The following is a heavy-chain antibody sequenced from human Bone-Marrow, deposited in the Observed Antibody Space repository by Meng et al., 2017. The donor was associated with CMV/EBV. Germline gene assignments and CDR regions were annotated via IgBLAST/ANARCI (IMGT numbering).Heavy chain of an antibody. V-gene: IGHV3-43*01. J-gene: IGHJ6*02. Sequence: GESLKISCADSGFTFDDYTMHWVRQAPGKGLEWVSLISWDGGSTYYADSVKGRFTISRDNSKNSLYLQMNSLRTEDTALYYCAKDSTGVYCSSTSCYKGGHGMDVWGQGTTVTVSS. D-gene: IGHD2-2*02. CDR3: AKDSTGVYCSSTSCYKGGHGMDV. CDR2: ISWDGGST. CDR1: GFTFDDYT.